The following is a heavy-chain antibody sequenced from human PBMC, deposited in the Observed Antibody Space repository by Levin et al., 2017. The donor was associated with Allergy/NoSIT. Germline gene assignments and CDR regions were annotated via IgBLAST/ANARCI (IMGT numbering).Heavy chain of an antibody. V-gene: IGHV3-21*01. CDR2: ISSSSTYI. CDR1: GFTFSSYS. CDR3: ARALAGERPYYYYGMDV. J-gene: IGHJ6*02. D-gene: IGHD6-19*01. Sequence: GGSLRLSCAASGFTFSSYSMNWVRQAPGKGLEWVSSISSSSTYIYYADSVKGRFTISRDNAKNSLYLQMNSLRAEDTAMYYCARALAGERPYYYYGMDVWGQGTTVTVSS.